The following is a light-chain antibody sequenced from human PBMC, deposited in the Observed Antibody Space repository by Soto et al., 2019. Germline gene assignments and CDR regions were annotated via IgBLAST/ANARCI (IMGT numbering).Light chain of an antibody. J-gene: IGLJ2*01. CDR3: SSYAGTSTFVL. Sequence: QSALTQPASVSGSPGQSITISCTGTSSDVGGYSYVSWYQQHPGKTPKLMIYDVSKRPSGVPDRFSGSKSGNTASLTIAGLRAEDEAHYFCSSYAGTSTFVLFGGGTKLTVL. CDR1: SSDVGGYSY. V-gene: IGLV2-11*01. CDR2: DVS.